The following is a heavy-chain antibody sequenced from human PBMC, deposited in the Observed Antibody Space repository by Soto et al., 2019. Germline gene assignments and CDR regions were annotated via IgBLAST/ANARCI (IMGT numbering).Heavy chain of an antibody. CDR3: ARGLRVVAATDQLWFDP. V-gene: IGHV4-59*01. D-gene: IGHD2-15*01. J-gene: IGHJ5*02. CDR2: IYYSGST. CDR1: GGSIRSYY. Sequence: SLPCTVSGGSIRSYYWSWIRQPPGKAREWIGYIYYSGSTNYNPSLKSRVTISVDTSNNQFSLKLSSVTAADTAVYYCARGLRVVAATDQLWFDPWGQGTLVTVSS.